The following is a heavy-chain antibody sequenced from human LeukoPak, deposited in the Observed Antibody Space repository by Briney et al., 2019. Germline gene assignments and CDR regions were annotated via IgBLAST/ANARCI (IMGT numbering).Heavy chain of an antibody. V-gene: IGHV3-21*01. J-gene: IGHJ6*03. CDR1: GFTFSSYS. CDR3: ARDGSNLRGYYYYYMDV. CDR2: ISSSSSYI. D-gene: IGHD4-23*01. Sequence: GGSLRLSCAASGFTFSSYSMNWLRQAPGKGLEWVSSISSSSSYIYYADSVKGRFTISRDNAKNSLYLQMNSLRGEDTAVYYCARDGSNLRGYYYYYMDVWGKGNTVTVSS.